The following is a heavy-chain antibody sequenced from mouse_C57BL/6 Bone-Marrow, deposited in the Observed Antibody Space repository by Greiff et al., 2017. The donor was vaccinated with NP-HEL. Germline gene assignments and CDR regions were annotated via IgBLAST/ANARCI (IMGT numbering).Heavy chain of an antibody. V-gene: IGHV1-62-2*01. Sequence: QVQLQQSGAELVKPGASVTLSCKASGYTFTESTIHWVKQRSGPGLEWIGWFYPGRGCIQYNEKFKDQATLTADKSSISVYTDMSRLKSEDAAVYVCARDGDHFGSSDGYFDVWGTGTTVTVSS. CDR2: FYPGRGCI. D-gene: IGHD1-1*01. J-gene: IGHJ1*03. CDR1: GYTFTEST. CDR3: ARDGDHFGSSDGYFDV.